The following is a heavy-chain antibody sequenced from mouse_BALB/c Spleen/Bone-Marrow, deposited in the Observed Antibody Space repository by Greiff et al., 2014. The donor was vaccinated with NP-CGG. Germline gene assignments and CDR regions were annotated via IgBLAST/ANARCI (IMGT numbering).Heavy chain of an antibody. CDR1: GFSLTSSG. D-gene: IGHD1-2*01. CDR2: IWAGGST. V-gene: IGHV2-9*02. Sequence: VQLVESGPGLVAPSQSLSITCTVSGFSLTSSGVHWVRQPPGKGLEWLGVIWAGGSTNYNSALMSRPSISKDNSKSQVFLKMNSLQTDDTAMYYCARGGEFITSAFDYWGQGTTLTVSS. CDR3: ARGGEFITSAFDY. J-gene: IGHJ2*01.